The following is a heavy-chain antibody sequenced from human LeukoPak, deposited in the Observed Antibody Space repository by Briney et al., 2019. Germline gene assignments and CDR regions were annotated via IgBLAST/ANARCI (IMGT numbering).Heavy chain of an antibody. Sequence: GGSLRLSCAASGFTFSSYAMSWVRQAPGKGLEWISAFSGSGGSTYYADSVKGRFTISRDNSKNTLYLQMNSLRAEDTAVYYCAKDARGYSGYGDYWGQGTLVTVSS. CDR2: FSGSGGST. V-gene: IGHV3-23*01. CDR1: GFTFSSYA. J-gene: IGHJ4*02. D-gene: IGHD5-12*01. CDR3: AKDARGYSGYGDY.